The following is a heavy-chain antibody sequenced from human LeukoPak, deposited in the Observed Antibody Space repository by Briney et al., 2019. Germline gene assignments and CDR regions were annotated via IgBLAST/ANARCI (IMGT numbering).Heavy chain of an antibody. V-gene: IGHV4-39*01. D-gene: IGHD3-22*01. CDR3: ATPDGALSYYYDSSGPQGGAFDI. J-gene: IGHJ3*02. Sequence: SETLSLTCTVSGGSITSSGSYWGWIRQPPGEGLEWIGNIYYGGTTYYNPSLKSQVTISVDTSKNQVSLRLSSVTATGTAVYYCATPDGALSYYYDSSGPQGGAFDIWGQGTMVTVSS. CDR2: IYYGGTT. CDR1: GGSITSSGSY.